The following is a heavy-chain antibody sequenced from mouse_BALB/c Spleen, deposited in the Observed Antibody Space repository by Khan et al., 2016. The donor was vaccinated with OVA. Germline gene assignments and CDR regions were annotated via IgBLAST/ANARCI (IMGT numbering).Heavy chain of an antibody. V-gene: IGHV1S81*02. CDR2: INPSDGDT. Sequence: VQLQESGAELVKPGASVKLSCKASGYIFTSYYMYWVKQRPGQGLEWIGEINPSDGDTNFNEKFKSKATLTVDKSSSTAYMQLSSLTSEDSAVYYCTRSGYGTFAYWGQGTLVTVSA. D-gene: IGHD2-1*01. CDR1: GYIFTSYY. J-gene: IGHJ3*01. CDR3: TRSGYGTFAY.